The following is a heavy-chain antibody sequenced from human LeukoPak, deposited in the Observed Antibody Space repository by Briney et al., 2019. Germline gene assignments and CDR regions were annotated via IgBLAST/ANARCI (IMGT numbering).Heavy chain of an antibody. J-gene: IGHJ4*02. Sequence: GGSLRLSCAASGFTLSSYWMSWVRQAPGKGLEWVANIKQDGSEKYYVDSVKGRFTISRDNAKNSLYLQMNSLRAEDTAVYYCARDLPYDYVWGSYRTRLDYWGQGTLVTVSS. CDR3: ARDLPYDYVWGSYRTRLDY. D-gene: IGHD3-16*02. CDR1: GFTLSSYW. CDR2: IKQDGSEK. V-gene: IGHV3-7*01.